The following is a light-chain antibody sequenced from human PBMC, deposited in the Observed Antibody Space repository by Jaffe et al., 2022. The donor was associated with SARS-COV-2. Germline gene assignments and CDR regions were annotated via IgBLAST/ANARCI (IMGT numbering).Light chain of an antibody. V-gene: IGKV3-15*01. CDR3: QQYGNWPPYT. J-gene: IGKJ2*01. CDR2: DAF. Sequence: EVLMTQSPATLSVSPGERATLSCRASQSVSTNLAWYQQKPGQAPRLLIYDAFSRAAGIPDRFSGSGSGTEFTLTISSLQSEDFAVYYCQQYGNWPPYTFGQGTKVEIK. CDR1: QSVSTN.